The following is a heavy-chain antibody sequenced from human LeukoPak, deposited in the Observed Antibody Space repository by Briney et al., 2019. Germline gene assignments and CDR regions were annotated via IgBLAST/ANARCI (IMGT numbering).Heavy chain of an antibody. V-gene: IGHV3-20*01. CDR1: GFTFDDYG. CDR2: INWNGGST. Sequence: GGSLRLSCAASGFTFDDYGMSWVRQGPGKGLEWVSGINWNGGSTGYADSVKGRFTISRDNAKNSLYLLMNSLRAEDTALYHCAKGLTPFMGFGEFSSAFDIWGQGTMVTVSS. D-gene: IGHD3-10*01. CDR3: AKGLTPFMGFGEFSSAFDI. J-gene: IGHJ3*02.